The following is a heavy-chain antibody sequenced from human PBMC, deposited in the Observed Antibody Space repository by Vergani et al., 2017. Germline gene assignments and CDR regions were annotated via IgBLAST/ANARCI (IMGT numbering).Heavy chain of an antibody. V-gene: IGHV3-20*04. CDR2: INWNGGST. D-gene: IGHD3-9*01. CDR1: GFTFDDYG. J-gene: IGHJ4*02. CDR3: ARRIEAGILTGYRFDY. Sequence: EVQLVESGGGVVRPGGSLRLPCAASGFTFDDYGMSWVRQAPGKGLEWVSGINWNGGSTGYADSVKGRFTISRDNAKNSLYLQMNSLRAEDTALYYCARRIEAGILTGYRFDYWGQGTLVTVSS.